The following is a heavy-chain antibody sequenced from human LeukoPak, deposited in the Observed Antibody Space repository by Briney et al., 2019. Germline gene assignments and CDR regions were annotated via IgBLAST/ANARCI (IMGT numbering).Heavy chain of an antibody. J-gene: IGHJ4*02. D-gene: IGHD3-10*01. CDR1: GGSFSGYY. Sequence: PSETLSLTCAVYGGSFSGYYWSWIRQPPGKGLEWIGEIHHSGSTNYNPSLKSRVTISVDTSKNQFSLKLSSVTAADTAVYYCARGSPGDGSGSYYPYYFDYWGQGTLVTVSS. CDR3: ARGSPGDGSGSYYPYYFDY. CDR2: IHHSGST. V-gene: IGHV4-34*01.